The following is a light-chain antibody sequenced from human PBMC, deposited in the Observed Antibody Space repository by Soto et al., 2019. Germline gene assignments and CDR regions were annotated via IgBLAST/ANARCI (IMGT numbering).Light chain of an antibody. J-gene: IGLJ1*01. CDR2: DVG. CDR1: SSDVGGYNS. Sequence: QSVLTQPASVSGSPGESITISCTGTSSDVGGYNSVSWYQHHPGKAPKLLLYDVGDRPSGVSYRFSGSKSGNTASLTIYGLQAADEADYFWRSFTSRMTNVFGSGTKVTVL. CDR3: RSFTSRMTNV. V-gene: IGLV2-14*03.